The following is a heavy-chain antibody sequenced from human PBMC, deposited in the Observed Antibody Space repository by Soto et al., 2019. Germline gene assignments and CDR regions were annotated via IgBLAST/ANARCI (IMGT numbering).Heavy chain of an antibody. J-gene: IGHJ4*02. CDR1: GGSITTSNW. V-gene: IGHV4-4*02. CDR2: MYHSGST. D-gene: IGHD3-3*01. Sequence: SETLSLTCAVSGGSITTSNWWSWVRQSPGKGLEWIAEMYHSGSTNYNPSLRSRVTMSVDKSKNQFSLNLSSVTAADTAVYYCARATFGSPDAGIDYWGQGTLVTVSS. CDR3: ARATFGSPDAGIDY.